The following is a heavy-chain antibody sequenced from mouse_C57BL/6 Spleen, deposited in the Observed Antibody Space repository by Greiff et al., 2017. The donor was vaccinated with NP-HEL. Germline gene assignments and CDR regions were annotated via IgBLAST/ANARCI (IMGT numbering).Heavy chain of an antibody. CDR1: GYSITSGYY. CDR3: ARDYAMDY. CDR2: ISYDGSN. J-gene: IGHJ4*01. V-gene: IGHV3-6*01. Sequence: EVQLQESGPGLVKPSQSLSLTCSVTGYSITSGYYWNWIRQFPGNNLEWMGYISYDGSNNYNPSLKNRISITRDTSKNQFFLKLNSVTTEDTATYYCARDYAMDYWGQGTSVTVSS.